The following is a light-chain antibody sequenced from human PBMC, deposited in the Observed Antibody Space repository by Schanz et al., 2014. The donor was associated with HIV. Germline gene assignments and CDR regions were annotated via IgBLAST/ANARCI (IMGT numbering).Light chain of an antibody. V-gene: IGKV3D-15*01. CDR2: GAS. J-gene: IGKJ2*01. CDR3: LQCHNWPYT. Sequence: EIVMTQSPGTLSVSPGERATLSCRASQSVSSNLAWYQQRPGQAPRLLIYGASNRATGIPARFSGSGSGTDFTLTISSLEPEDFAVYYCLQCHNWPYTFGQGTKLEIK. CDR1: QSVSSN.